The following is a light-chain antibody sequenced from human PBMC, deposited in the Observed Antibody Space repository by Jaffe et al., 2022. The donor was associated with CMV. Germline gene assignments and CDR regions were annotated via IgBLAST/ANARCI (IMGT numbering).Light chain of an antibody. CDR3: SSFTSGTTLDFV. CDR1: SSDVGGYNY. J-gene: IGLJ1*01. CDR2: DVS. Sequence: QSAPTQPASVSGSPGQSITISCTGTSSDVGGYNYVSWYQQHPGKAPKLMIYDVSNRPSGVSTRFSGSRSGNTASLTISGLQPEDEADYYCSSFTSGTTLDFVFGTGTKVTVL. V-gene: IGLV2-14*03.